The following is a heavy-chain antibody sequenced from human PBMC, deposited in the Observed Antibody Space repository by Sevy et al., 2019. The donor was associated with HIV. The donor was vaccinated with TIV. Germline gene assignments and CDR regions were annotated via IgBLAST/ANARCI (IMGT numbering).Heavy chain of an antibody. J-gene: IGHJ4*02. V-gene: IGHV3-48*03. CDR2: IGNSGTSM. D-gene: IGHD4-17*01. CDR3: ARDLPPSATTVAHFDC. CDR1: GFTFSSYE. Sequence: GSLRLSCVASGFTFSSYEMNWVRQAPGKGLEWVSYIGNSGTSMYYSDSVKGRFTISRDNARNSLYLQMNSLRAEDTAVYYCARDLPPSATTVAHFDCWGQGTLVTVSS.